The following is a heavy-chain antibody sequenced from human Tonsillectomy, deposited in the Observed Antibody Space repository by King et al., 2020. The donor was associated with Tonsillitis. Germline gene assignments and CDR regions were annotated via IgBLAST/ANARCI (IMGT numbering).Heavy chain of an antibody. CDR1: GFTFGDYA. V-gene: IGHV3-49*03. Sequence: QLVQSGGRLVQPGRSLRLSCTASGFTFGDYAMSWFRQAPGKGLEWVGFIRSKAYGGTTEYAASVKGRFTISRDDSKSIAYLQMNSLKTEDTAVYYCTRDEPIYYYDSSGYIDYWGQGTLVTVSS. CDR3: TRDEPIYYYDSSGYIDY. D-gene: IGHD3-22*01. J-gene: IGHJ4*02. CDR2: IRSKAYGGTT.